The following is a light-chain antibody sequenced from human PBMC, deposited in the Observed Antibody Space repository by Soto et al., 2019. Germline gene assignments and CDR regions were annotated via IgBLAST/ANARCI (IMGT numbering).Light chain of an antibody. CDR3: HQYKSWPPFT. J-gene: IGKJ5*01. CDR2: GAS. CDR1: QSVSSN. Sequence: EIVITQSPATLSVSPGERATLSCRASQSVSSNLAWYQQKPGQAPRLLIYGASTRATGIPARFSGSGSGTEFTLTISSLQSEDPAIYYCHQYKSWPPFTFGQGTRLEIK. V-gene: IGKV3-15*01.